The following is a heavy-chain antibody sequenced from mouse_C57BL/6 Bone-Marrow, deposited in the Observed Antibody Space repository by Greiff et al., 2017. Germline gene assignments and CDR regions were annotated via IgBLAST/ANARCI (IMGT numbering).Heavy chain of an antibody. CDR1: GYTFTSYW. V-gene: IGHV1-64*01. J-gene: IGHJ1*03. Sequence: QVHVKQSGAELVKPGASVKLSCKASGYTFTSYWMHWVKQRPGQGLEWIGMIHPNSGSTNYNEKFKSKATLTVDKSSSTAYMQLSSLTSEDSAVYYCARPYFDVWGTGTTVTVSS. CDR2: IHPNSGST. CDR3: ARPYFDV.